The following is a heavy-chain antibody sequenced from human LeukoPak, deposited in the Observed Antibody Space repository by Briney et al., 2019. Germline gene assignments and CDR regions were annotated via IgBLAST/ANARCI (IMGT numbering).Heavy chain of an antibody. D-gene: IGHD5/OR15-5a*01. V-gene: IGHV4-34*01. J-gene: IGHJ1*01. CDR2: INHSGST. CDR1: GGSFSGYY. Sequence: SETLSLTCAVYGGSFSGYYWSWIRQPPGKGLEWIGEINHSGSTNYNPSLKSRVTISVDTSKNQFSLKLSSVTAADTAMYYCGGLETYFQYWGQGTLVTVSS. CDR3: GGLETYFQY.